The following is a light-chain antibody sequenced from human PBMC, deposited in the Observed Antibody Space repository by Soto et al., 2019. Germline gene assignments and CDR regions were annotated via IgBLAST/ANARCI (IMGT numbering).Light chain of an antibody. CDR1: QAVPNN. J-gene: IGKJ4*01. CDR2: EES. V-gene: IGKV1-9*01. CDR3: QQVKAYLRT. Sequence: DIHLTQSPSFLSASVGDRVTITCRPSQAVPNNMAWYQQKPGKPPKLLIYEESTLHSGVPSRFSGRKSGTQFTLTIDGLQHEDFETYCCQQVKAYLRTFGWGNKVEIK.